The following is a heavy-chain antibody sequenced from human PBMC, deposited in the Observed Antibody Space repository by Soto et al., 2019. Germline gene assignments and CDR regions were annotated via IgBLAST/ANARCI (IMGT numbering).Heavy chain of an antibody. CDR1: GFTFSGSA. CDR2: IRSKPNNYAT. Sequence: EVQLVESGGGLVQPGGSLKLSCAASGFTFSGSAIHWVRQASGKGLECVGRIRSKPNNYATAYTASVQGRFTISRDDSSNTAYLEMNNLRAEDTAMYYCTRLVERGENCSGGLCHFDHWGQGTLVTVSS. D-gene: IGHD2-15*01. CDR3: TRLVERGENCSGGLCHFDH. J-gene: IGHJ4*02. V-gene: IGHV3-73*01.